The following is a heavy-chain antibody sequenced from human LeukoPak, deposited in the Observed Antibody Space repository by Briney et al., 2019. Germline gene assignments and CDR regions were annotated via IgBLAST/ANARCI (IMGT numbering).Heavy chain of an antibody. CDR2: IRYDGSNK. CDR1: GFTFSSYG. J-gene: IGHJ3*02. V-gene: IGHV3-30*02. D-gene: IGHD5-12*01. CDR3: AKDFKWLYAFDI. Sequence: GGPLRLSCAASGFTFSSYGMHWVRQAPGKGLEWVAFIRYDGSNKYYADSVKGRFTISRDNSKNTLYLQMNSLRAEDTAVYYCAKDFKWLYAFDIWGQGTMVTVSS.